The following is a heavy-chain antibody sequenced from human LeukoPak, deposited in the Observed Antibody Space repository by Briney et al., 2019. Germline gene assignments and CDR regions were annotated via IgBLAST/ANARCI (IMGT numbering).Heavy chain of an antibody. Sequence: SETLSLTCAVSGGSISISNWWSWVRQPPGKGVEWGGALYHSGRTNYNPSLKSRLTISVDKRTNQSSPKLSSVSAARPVVFYCARGRLGLGKYYYMDVWGKGTTVTVSS. CDR3: ARGRLGLGKYYYMDV. CDR1: GGSISISNW. J-gene: IGHJ6*03. CDR2: LYHSGRT. V-gene: IGHV4-4*02. D-gene: IGHD3-16*01.